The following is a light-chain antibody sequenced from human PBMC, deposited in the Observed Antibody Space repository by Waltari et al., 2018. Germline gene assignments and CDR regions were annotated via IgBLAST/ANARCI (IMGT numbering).Light chain of an antibody. CDR2: RAS. V-gene: IGKV3-20*01. CDR1: QSVGGT. J-gene: IGKJ1*01. CDR3: QHYVRLPAT. Sequence: EIVLTQSPGTLSLSPGETATLSCRASQSVGGTLAWYQQKPGQAPRLLIYRASSRATGIPDRFRGCGSGTDFSRTISRLEPEDFAVYYCQHYVRLPATFGQGTRVEIK.